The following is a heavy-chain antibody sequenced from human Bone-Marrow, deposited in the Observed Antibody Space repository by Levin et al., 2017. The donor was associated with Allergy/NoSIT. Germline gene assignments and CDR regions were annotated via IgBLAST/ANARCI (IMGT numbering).Heavy chain of an antibody. CDR1: GGSVNTGRYY. Sequence: PSETLSLTCTVSGGSVNTGRYYWNWIRQPPGKGLEWIGNVYYTGTTKYNPSLRRRVTISIDKSKDQFSLKVTSVTAADTAVYYCATDLDLWGRGILVTVSS. J-gene: IGHJ2*01. CDR2: VYYTGTT. CDR3: ATDLDL. V-gene: IGHV4-61*01.